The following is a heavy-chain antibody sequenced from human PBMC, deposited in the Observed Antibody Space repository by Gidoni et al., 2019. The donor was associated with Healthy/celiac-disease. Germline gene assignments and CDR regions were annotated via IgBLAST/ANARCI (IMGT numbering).Heavy chain of an antibody. J-gene: IGHJ4*02. V-gene: IGHV1-2*02. CDR2: INPKSGGT. Sequence: QVQLLPSGAEAMTPGAAVKVSCKAAGYTFTGYYMPWVRQAPGQGLARMGWINPKSGGTNYAQKFQGRVTMTRETSISTAYMELSKLRSDDTAVYYCATLRPVDYWGQGTLVTVSS. D-gene: IGHD3-3*01. CDR1: GYTFTGYY. CDR3: ATLRPVDY.